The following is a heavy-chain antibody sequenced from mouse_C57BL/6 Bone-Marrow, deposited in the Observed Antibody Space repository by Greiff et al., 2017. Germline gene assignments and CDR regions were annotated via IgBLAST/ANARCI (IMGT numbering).Heavy chain of an antibody. J-gene: IGHJ3*01. Sequence: DVHLVESGPGLVKPSQSLSLTCSVTGYSITSGYYWNWIRQFPGNKLEWMGYISYDGSNNYNPSLKNRISITRDTSKNQFFLKLNSVTTEDTATYYCARGGLRAWFAYWGQGTLVTVSA. D-gene: IGHD2-4*01. CDR3: ARGGLRAWFAY. V-gene: IGHV3-6*01. CDR2: ISYDGSN. CDR1: GYSITSGYY.